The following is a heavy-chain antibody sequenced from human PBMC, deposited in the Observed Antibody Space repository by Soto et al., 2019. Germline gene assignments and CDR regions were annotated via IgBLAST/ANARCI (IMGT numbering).Heavy chain of an antibody. CDR2: INAGNGNT. Sequence: GASVKVSCKASGYTFTSYAMHWVRQAPGQRLEWMGWINAGNGNTKYSQKFQGRVTITRDTSASTAYMELSSLRSEDTAVYYCARGNYYDSSGYIRGNRAFDIWGQGTMVTVSS. CDR1: GYTFTSYA. D-gene: IGHD3-22*01. J-gene: IGHJ3*02. CDR3: ARGNYYDSSGYIRGNRAFDI. V-gene: IGHV1-3*01.